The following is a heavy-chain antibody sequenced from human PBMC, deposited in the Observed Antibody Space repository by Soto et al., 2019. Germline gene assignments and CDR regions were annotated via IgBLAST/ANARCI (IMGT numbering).Heavy chain of an antibody. V-gene: IGHV3-74*01. CDR1: GGMCGDYS. CDR3: ARDTDGFHY. J-gene: IGHJ4*02. CDR2: ISTEGSIT. Sequence: GVSLRLCCAASGGMCGDYSVHWVRQATGKGLVWVSCISTEGSITNYADSVKGRFTVSRDNAKNTLYLQMNSLRAEDTALYYCARDTDGFHYWGQGTMVTVSS.